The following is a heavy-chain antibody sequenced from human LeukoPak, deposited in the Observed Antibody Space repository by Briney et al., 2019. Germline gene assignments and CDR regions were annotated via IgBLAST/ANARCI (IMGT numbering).Heavy chain of an antibody. D-gene: IGHD3-9*01. CDR1: GGTFSSYA. CDR3: ARDSYYDILTGYNDAFDI. CDR2: IIPILGIA. V-gene: IGHV1-69*04. J-gene: IGHJ3*02. Sequence: SVKVSCKASGGTFSSYAISWVRQAPGQGLEWMGRIIPILGIANYAQKFQGRVTITRDTSASTAYMELSSLRSEDTAVYYCARDSYYDILTGYNDAFDIWGQGTMVTVSS.